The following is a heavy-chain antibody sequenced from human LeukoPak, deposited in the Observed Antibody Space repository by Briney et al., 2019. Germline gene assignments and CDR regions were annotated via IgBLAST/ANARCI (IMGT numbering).Heavy chain of an antibody. J-gene: IGHJ4*02. V-gene: IGHV3-23*01. CDR3: AKANYSGSYYFDS. CDR2: FSASGGTT. D-gene: IGHD1-26*01. Sequence: PGGSLRLSCAASGFTFSRSAMNWVRQAPGKGLEWVSSFSASGGTTYYADSVKGRFTISRDNSKNTLSVQMNSLRAEGTAVYYCAKANYSGSYYFDSWGQGTLVTVSS. CDR1: GFTFSRSA.